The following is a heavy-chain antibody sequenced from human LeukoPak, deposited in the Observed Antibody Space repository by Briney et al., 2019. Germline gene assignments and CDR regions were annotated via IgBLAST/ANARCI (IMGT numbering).Heavy chain of an antibody. Sequence: GGSLRLSCAASGFTFSSYGMHWVRQAPGKGLEWVAVISYDGSNKYYADSVKGRFTISRDNSKNTLYLQMNSLRAEDTAVYYCAKDYDFWSGYYLDDYWGQGTLVTVSS. CDR3: AKDYDFWSGYYLDDY. CDR2: ISYDGSNK. CDR1: GFTFSSYG. V-gene: IGHV3-30*18. J-gene: IGHJ4*02. D-gene: IGHD3-3*01.